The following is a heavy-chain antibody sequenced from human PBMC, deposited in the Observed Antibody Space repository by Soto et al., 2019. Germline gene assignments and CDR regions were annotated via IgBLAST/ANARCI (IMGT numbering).Heavy chain of an antibody. D-gene: IGHD5-18*01. CDR3: ARGARGYSYGFVYGMDV. J-gene: IGHJ6*02. CDR1: GGTFSSYA. CDR2: IIPIFGTA. V-gene: IGHV1-69*13. Sequence: SVKVSCKASGGTFSSYAISWVRQAPGQGLEWMGGIIPIFGTANYAQKFQGRVTITADESTSTAYMELSSLRSEDTAVYYCARGARGYSYGFVYGMDVWGQGTTVTVSS.